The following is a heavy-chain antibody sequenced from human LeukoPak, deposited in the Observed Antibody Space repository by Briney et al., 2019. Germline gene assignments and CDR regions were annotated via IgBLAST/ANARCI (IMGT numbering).Heavy chain of an antibody. J-gene: IGHJ4*02. V-gene: IGHV3-7*03. Sequence: GGSLRLSCAASGFTFSSYGMHWVRQAPGKGLEWVANIKQDETEKFYLGSVKGRFTISRDNAKNSLYLQMNNLRAEDTAVYYCARGGGYYAIDYWGQGTLVTVSS. D-gene: IGHD1-26*01. CDR1: GFTFSSYG. CDR2: IKQDETEK. CDR3: ARGGGYYAIDY.